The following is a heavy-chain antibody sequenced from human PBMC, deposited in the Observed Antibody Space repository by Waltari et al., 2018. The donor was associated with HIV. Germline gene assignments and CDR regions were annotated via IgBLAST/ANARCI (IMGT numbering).Heavy chain of an antibody. CDR2: ISYDGSNK. CDR3: AKDPYYYDSSGYADYFDY. V-gene: IGHV3-30*18. J-gene: IGHJ4*02. Sequence: QVQLVESGGGVVQPGRSLRLSCAASGFTFSSYGMHWVRQAPGKGVEWVAVISYDGSNKYDADSVKGRFTISRDNSKNTLYLQMNSLRAEDTAVYYCAKDPYYYDSSGYADYFDYWGQGTLVTVSS. CDR1: GFTFSSYG. D-gene: IGHD3-22*01.